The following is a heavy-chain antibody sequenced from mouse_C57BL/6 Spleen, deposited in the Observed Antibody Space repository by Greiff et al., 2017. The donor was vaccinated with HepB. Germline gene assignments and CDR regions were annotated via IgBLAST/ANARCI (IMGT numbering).Heavy chain of an antibody. CDR3: ARDDYGSSYGWFAY. J-gene: IGHJ3*01. Sequence: VQLVESGPGLVAPSQSLSITCTVSGFSLTSYAISWVRQPPGKGLEWLGVIWTGGGTNYNSALKSRLSISKDNSKSQVFLKRNSLQTDDTARYYCARDDYGSSYGWFAYWGQGTLVTVSA. V-gene: IGHV2-9-1*01. CDR2: IWTGGGT. CDR1: GFSLTSYA. D-gene: IGHD1-1*01.